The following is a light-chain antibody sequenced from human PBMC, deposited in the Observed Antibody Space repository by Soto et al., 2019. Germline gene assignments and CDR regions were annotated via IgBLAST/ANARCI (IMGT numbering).Light chain of an antibody. CDR1: SSDVGGYNY. J-gene: IGLJ2*01. CDR3: SSYTSFSTLV. CDR2: EVS. Sequence: ALAQPASVSGSRGQAIIISCTGSSSDVGGYNYVSWYQQHPGKAPKLMIYEVSNRPSGVSNRFSGSKSGNTASLSISGLQAEDEADYYCSSYTSFSTLVFGGGTKVTVL. V-gene: IGLV2-14*01.